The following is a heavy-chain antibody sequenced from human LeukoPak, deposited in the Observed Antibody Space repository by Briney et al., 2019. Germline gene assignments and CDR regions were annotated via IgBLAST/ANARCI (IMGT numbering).Heavy chain of an antibody. CDR3: ARDRRDEDEAFDI. J-gene: IGHJ3*02. CDR2: IYTSGST. CDR1: GGSISSYY. V-gene: IGHV4-4*07. Sequence: PSETLSLACTVSGGSISSYYWSWIRQPAGKGLEWIGRIYTSGSTNYNPSLKSRVTMSVDTSKNQFSLELSSATAADTAVYYCARDRRDEDEAFDIWGQGTMVTVSS.